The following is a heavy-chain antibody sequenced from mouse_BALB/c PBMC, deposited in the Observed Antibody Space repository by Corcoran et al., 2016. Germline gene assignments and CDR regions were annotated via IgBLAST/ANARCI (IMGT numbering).Heavy chain of an antibody. D-gene: IGHD4-1*01. J-gene: IGHJ4*01. Sequence: QIQLVQSGPELKKPGETVKISCKASGYTFTNYGMNWVKQAPGKGLKWMGWINTYTGEPTYADDFKGRFAFSLETSASTAYLQINNLKNEDTATYFCASSGTRAMDYWGQGTSVTVSS. CDR2: INTYTGEP. CDR1: GYTFTNYG. CDR3: ASSGTRAMDY. V-gene: IGHV9-3-1*01.